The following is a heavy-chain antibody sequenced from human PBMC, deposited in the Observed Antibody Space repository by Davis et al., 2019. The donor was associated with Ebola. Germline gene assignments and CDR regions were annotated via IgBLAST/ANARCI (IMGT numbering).Heavy chain of an antibody. CDR1: GVSFSLYS. V-gene: IGHV3-21*01. D-gene: IGHD2-2*01. Sequence: GESLKISCVASGVSFSLYSMNWVRQAPGKGLEWVASISSTGTYTHYPDSLKGRFTISRDNSKNTLYLQMNSLRAEDTAVYYCARDWVVPAAHFDYWGQGTLVTVSS. J-gene: IGHJ4*02. CDR2: ISSTGTYT. CDR3: ARDWVVPAAHFDY.